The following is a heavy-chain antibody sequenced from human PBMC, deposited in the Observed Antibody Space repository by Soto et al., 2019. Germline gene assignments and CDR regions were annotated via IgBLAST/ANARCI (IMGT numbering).Heavy chain of an antibody. CDR1: GYTFTSYG. V-gene: IGHV1-18*01. J-gene: IGHJ4*02. Sequence: ASVKVSCKASGYTFTSYGISWVRQAPGQGLEWMGWISAYNGNTNYAQKLQGRVTMTTDTSTSTAYMELRSLRSDDTAVYYCARDSTVRYYDFWSGYVTAYYFDYWGQGTLVTVSS. D-gene: IGHD3-3*01. CDR3: ARDSTVRYYDFWSGYVTAYYFDY. CDR2: ISAYNGNT.